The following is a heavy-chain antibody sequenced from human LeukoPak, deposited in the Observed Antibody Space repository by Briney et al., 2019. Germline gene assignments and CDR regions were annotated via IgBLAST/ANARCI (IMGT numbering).Heavy chain of an antibody. CDR1: GYPFTNYF. V-gene: IGHV1-46*01. Sequence: ASVKVSCKASGYPFTNYFIHWVRQAPGQGLEWMGVINLSDDTTTYTQKFHGRVTMTRDTSTNTVYMKLTSLRSEDTAVYYCARDQHTLFGVVTPIPYYMDVWGKGTTVTVSS. CDR3: ARDQHTLFGVVTPIPYYMDV. J-gene: IGHJ6*03. D-gene: IGHD3-3*01. CDR2: INLSDDTT.